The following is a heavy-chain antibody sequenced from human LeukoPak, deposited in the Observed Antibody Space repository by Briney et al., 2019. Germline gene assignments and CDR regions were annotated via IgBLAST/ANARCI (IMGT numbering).Heavy chain of an antibody. CDR3: ARGPSIAVAGLYYYYYGMDV. D-gene: IGHD6-19*01. J-gene: IGHJ6*02. CDR2: INHSGST. CDR1: GGSFSGYY. V-gene: IGHV4-34*01. Sequence: NPSETLSLTCAVYGGSFSGYYWSWIRQPPGKGLEWIGEINHSGSTTYNPSLKSRVTMSIDTSKNQFSLKLSSVTAADTAVYYCARGPSIAVAGLYYYYYGMDVWGQGTTVTVSS.